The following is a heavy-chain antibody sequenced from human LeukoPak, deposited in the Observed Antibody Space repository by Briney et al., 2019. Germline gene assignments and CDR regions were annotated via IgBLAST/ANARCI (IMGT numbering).Heavy chain of an antibody. CDR3: ARYSFAAFDI. V-gene: IGHV3-48*02. Sequence: PGRSLRLSCAASGFSFSSYSMNWVRQAPGKGLEWVSYISSGSDTIYFADSVKGRFTISRDNAKNSLSLQMNSLRDEDTAVYYCARYSFAAFDIWGQGTMVTVSS. CDR2: ISSGSDTI. CDR1: GFSFSSYS. J-gene: IGHJ3*02. D-gene: IGHD1-26*01.